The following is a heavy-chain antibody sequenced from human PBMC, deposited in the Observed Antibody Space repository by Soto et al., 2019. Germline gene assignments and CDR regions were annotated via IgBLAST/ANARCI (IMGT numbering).Heavy chain of an antibody. Sequence: QVQLEQSGAEVKKPGSSVKVSCKASGGPFSNDIITWVRQAPGQGLEWMGRIIPLLSTSTYAQKFQGRLTITAXRXTXTXXMELNSLRSEDTAVYYCARDSAIGSTFSGYDAIDYWGQGTRITVSS. V-gene: IGHV1-69*08. CDR3: ARDSAIGSTFSGYDAIDY. CDR1: GGPFSNDI. J-gene: IGHJ4*02. D-gene: IGHD5-12*01. CDR2: IIPLLSTS.